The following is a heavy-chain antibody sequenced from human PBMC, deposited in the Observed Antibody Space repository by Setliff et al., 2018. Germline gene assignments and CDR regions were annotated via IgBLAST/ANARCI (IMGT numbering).Heavy chain of an antibody. V-gene: IGHV1-69*05. CDR2: IIPIFGTA. CDR3: ARDRAARPPNSYYYYMDV. D-gene: IGHD6-6*01. Sequence: VKVSCKASGGTFSSYAISWVRQAPGQGLEWMGGIIPIFGTANYAQKFQGRVTMTTDTSTTTAYMEVRSLRSDDTAVYYCARDRAARPPNSYYYYMDVWGKGTTVTVSS. CDR1: GGTFSSYA. J-gene: IGHJ6*03.